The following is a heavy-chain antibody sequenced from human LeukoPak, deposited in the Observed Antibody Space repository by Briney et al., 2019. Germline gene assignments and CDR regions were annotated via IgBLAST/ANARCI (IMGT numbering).Heavy chain of an antibody. V-gene: IGHV1-69*05. CDR1: GGTFNNHA. Sequence: ASVKVSCKPSGGTFNNHAISWVRQAPGQGLEWMGGIIPIFGTADYAQKVQGRGTITTDESTSTAYMELSSLRSEDTAVYYCASRELESGWHYHYYMDVWGKGTTVTVSS. CDR3: ASRELESGWHYHYYMDV. CDR2: IIPIFGTA. D-gene: IGHD1-1*01. J-gene: IGHJ6*03.